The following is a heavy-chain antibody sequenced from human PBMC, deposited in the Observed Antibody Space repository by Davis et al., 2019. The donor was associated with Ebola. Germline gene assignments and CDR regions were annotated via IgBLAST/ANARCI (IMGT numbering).Heavy chain of an antibody. V-gene: IGHV3-30*04. CDR1: GFTFSSYA. CDR2: ISYDGSNK. J-gene: IGHJ4*02. CDR3: ARGGGSPGDY. Sequence: GGSLRLSCAASGFTFSSYAMHWVRQAPGKGLEWVAVISYDGSNKYYADSVKGRFTISRDNSKNTLYLQMNSLRAEDTAVYYCARGGGSPGDYWGQGTLVTVSS.